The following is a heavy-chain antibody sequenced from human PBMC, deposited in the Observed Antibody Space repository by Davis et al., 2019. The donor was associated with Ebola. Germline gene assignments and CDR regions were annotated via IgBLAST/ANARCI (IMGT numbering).Heavy chain of an antibody. D-gene: IGHD2-2*01. CDR1: GGSFSGYY. V-gene: IGHV4-34*01. CDR3: ARGPRTHCSSTSCYWAGPWWFDP. CDR2: INHSGGT. Sequence: PGGSLRLSCAVYGGSFSGYYWSWIRQPPGKGLEWIGEINHSGGTNYNPSLKSRVTISVDTSKNQFSLKLSSVTAADTAVYYCARGPRTHCSSTSCYWAGPWWFDPWGQGTLVTVSS. J-gene: IGHJ5*02.